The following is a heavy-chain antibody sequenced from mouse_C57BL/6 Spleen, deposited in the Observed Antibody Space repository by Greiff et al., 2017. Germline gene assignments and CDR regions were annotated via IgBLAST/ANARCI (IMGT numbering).Heavy chain of an antibody. Sequence: VQLVESGAELAKPGASVKLSCKASGYTFTSYWMHWVKQRPGQGLEWIGYINPSSGYTKYNQKFKDKATLTADKSSSTAYMQLSSLTYEDAAVYYCAREVQLRYDAMDYWGQGTSVTVSS. CDR3: AREVQLRYDAMDY. D-gene: IGHD1-1*01. J-gene: IGHJ4*01. CDR2: INPSSGYT. CDR1: GYTFTSYW. V-gene: IGHV1-7*01.